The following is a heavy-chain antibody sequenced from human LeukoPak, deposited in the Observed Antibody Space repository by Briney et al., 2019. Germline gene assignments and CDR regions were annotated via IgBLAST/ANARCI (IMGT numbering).Heavy chain of an antibody. D-gene: IGHD5-18*01. CDR3: ARDPQNTAMATRPDY. J-gene: IGHJ4*02. Sequence: QPGRSLRLSCAASGFTFSSYAMHWVRQAPGKGLEWVAVISYDGTNKYYADSVKGRYTISRDNSKNMLYLQVSSLRAEDTAVYYCARDPQNTAMATRPDYWGQGTLVTVSS. CDR2: ISYDGTNK. V-gene: IGHV3-30*03. CDR1: GFTFSSYA.